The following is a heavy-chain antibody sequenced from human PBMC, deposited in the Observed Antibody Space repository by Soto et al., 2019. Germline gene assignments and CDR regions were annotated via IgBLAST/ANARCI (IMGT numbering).Heavy chain of an antibody. CDR2: IYWDDDK. V-gene: IGHV2-5*02. D-gene: IGHD3-10*01. CDR3: APRLGDMVRTRGFDY. CDR1: GFSLSISEVG. J-gene: IGHJ4*02. Sequence: QITLKESGPTLVKPTQTLTLTCTFSGFSLSISEVGVGWIRQPPGKALEWLALIYWDDDKRYSPSLKSRLTITKDTSKNQVVLTLINVDPGDTATYFCAPRLGDMVRTRGFDYWGQGTLVTVSS.